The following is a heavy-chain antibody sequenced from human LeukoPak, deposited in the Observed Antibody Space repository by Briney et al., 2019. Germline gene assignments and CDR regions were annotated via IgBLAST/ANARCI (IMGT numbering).Heavy chain of an antibody. D-gene: IGHD3-3*01. CDR2: FDPEDGET. J-gene: IGHJ4*02. CDR1: GYTLTELS. CDR3: ARGSGYTLDY. V-gene: IGHV1-24*01. Sequence: ASVKVSCKVSGYTLTELSMHWVRQAPGKGLEWMGGFDPEDGETIYAQKFQGRVTITEDTSTDTAYMELSSLRSEDTAVYYCARGSGYTLDYWGQGTLVTVSS.